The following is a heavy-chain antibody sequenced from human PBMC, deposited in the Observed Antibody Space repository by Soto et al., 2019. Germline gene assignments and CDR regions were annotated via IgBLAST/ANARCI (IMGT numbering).Heavy chain of an antibody. V-gene: IGHV5-51*01. CDR3: ARHSDFWNSYDPSYFNI. CDR1: VYTFTQSW. D-gene: IGHD3-3*01. CDR2: IFPGDSDT. Sequence: PGESLKISCRTSVYTFTQSWIGWVRQMPGKGLEWMGLIFPGDSDTRYNPSFQGQVTTSVDKSINTAYLQWRSLKASDSGMYYCARHSDFWNSYDPSYFNIWGQGALVTVSS. J-gene: IGHJ4*02.